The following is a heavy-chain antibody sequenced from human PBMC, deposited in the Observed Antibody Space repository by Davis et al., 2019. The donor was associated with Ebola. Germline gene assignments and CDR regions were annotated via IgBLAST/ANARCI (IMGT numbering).Heavy chain of an antibody. CDR2: ISSSGSTI. Sequence: PGGSLRLSCAASGFTFSSYEMNWVRQAPGKGLEWVSYISSSGSTIYYADSVKGRFTVTRDDSQNTVSLQIDSLRVEDTALYYCATPVTTRYAFDVWGQGTMVTVSS. CDR1: GFTFSSYE. V-gene: IGHV3-48*03. CDR3: ATPVTTRYAFDV. J-gene: IGHJ3*01. D-gene: IGHD4-17*01.